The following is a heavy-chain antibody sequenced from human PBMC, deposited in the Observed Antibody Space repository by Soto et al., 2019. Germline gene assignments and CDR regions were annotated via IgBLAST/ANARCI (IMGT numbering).Heavy chain of an antibody. CDR3: AKYLDLGGYNSIGIFSIDY. Sequence: GGSLRLSCAASGFTFSSYGMHWVRQAPGKGLEWVSAISGSSGSTHYADYVKGRFTISRDNSKNTLYLQMNSLRAEDTAVYYCAKYLDLGGYNSIGIFSIDYWGQGTLVTVSS. V-gene: IGHV3-23*01. J-gene: IGHJ4*02. D-gene: IGHD5-12*01. CDR1: GFTFSSYG. CDR2: ISGSSGST.